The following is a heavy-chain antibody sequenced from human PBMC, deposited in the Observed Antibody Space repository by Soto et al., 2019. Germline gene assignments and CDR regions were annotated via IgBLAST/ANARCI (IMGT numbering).Heavy chain of an antibody. Sequence: SETLSLTCSVSGGSVSSGNYYWTWIRQPPGKGLEWIGYIYHGGFTYYNPSLKSRVTISVDTSKNQFSLKLSSVTAADTAVYYCARGGHYYDSSGYPSFDYWGQGTLVTVSS. CDR3: ARGGHYYDSSGYPSFDY. CDR2: IYHGGFT. V-gene: IGHV4-31*03. CDR1: GGSVSSGNYY. J-gene: IGHJ4*02. D-gene: IGHD3-22*01.